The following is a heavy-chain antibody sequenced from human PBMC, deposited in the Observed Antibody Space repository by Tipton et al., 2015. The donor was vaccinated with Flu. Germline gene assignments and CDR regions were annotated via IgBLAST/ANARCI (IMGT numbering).Heavy chain of an antibody. Sequence: TLSLTCTVSGGSISSYYWSWIRQPPGKGLEWIGYIYYSGSTTYNPPLKSRVTISVDTSKNHFSLKLSLLTAAGTAGYYCGRDTAAHYGMDVWGQGTTGTVSS. D-gene: IGHD5-18*01. J-gene: IGHJ6*02. CDR2: IYYSGST. CDR3: GRDTAAHYGMDV. CDR1: GGSISSYY. V-gene: IGHV4-59*08.